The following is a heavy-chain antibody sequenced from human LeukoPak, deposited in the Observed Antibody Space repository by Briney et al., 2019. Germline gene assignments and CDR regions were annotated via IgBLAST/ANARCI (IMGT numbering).Heavy chain of an antibody. CDR1: GDTVSSNSAA. CDR3: ARDHSYTSGWYALYYFDY. D-gene: IGHD6-19*01. Sequence: SQTLSLTCAISGDTVSSNSAAWNWIRQSPSRGLEWLGRTYYRSKWYNDYAVSVKSRITINPDTSKNQFSLQLNSVTPEDTAVYYCARDHSYTSGWYALYYFDYWGQGTLVTVSS. CDR2: TYYRSKWYN. V-gene: IGHV6-1*01. J-gene: IGHJ4*02.